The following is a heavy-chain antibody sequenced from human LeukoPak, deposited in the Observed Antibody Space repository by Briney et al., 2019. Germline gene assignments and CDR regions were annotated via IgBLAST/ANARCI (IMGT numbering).Heavy chain of an antibody. CDR1: GGTFSSYA. CDR3: ARDLFRYYDILTGYPLKCGFDP. D-gene: IGHD3-9*01. V-gene: IGHV1-69*06. Sequence: SVKVSCKASGGTFSSYAISWVRQAPGQGLEWMGGIIPIFGTANYAQKSQGRVTITADKSTSTAYMELSSLRSEDTAVYYCARDLFRYYDILTGYPLKCGFDPWGQGTLVTVSS. J-gene: IGHJ5*02. CDR2: IIPIFGTA.